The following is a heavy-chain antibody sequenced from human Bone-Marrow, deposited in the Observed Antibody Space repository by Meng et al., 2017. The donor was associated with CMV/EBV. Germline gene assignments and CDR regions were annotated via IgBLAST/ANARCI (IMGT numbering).Heavy chain of an antibody. J-gene: IGHJ5*02. V-gene: IGHV3-23*03. CDR2: IYSGGSST. CDR1: GFTFSSYA. CDR3: AKVASTRFDP. D-gene: IGHD6-19*01. Sequence: GESLKISCAASGFTFSSYAMSWVRQAPGKGLEWVSVIYSGGSSTYYADSVKGRFTISRDNSKNTLYLQMNSLRAEDTAVYYCAKVASTRFDPWGQGALVTVSS.